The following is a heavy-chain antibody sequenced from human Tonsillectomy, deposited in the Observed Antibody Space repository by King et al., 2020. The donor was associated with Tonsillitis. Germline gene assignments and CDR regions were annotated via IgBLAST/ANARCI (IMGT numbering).Heavy chain of an antibody. J-gene: IGHJ3*02. CDR1: GGSISSYY. V-gene: IGHV4-59*01. CDR3: ARETPGDYGDYYHAFDI. D-gene: IGHD4-17*01. Sequence: QLQESGPGLVKPSETLSLTCTVSGGSISSYYWSWIRQPPGKGLEWIEYIYYSGSTNYNPSLKSRVTISVDTSKNQFSLKLSSVTAADTAVYYCARETPGDYGDYYHAFDIWGQGTMVTVSS. CDR2: IYYSGST.